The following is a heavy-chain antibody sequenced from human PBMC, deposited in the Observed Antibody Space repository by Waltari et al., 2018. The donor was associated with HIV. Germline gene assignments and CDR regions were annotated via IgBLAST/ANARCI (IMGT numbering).Heavy chain of an antibody. D-gene: IGHD3-22*01. CDR1: GFTFSRYS. CDR3: ARDKAITMIVGYYFDY. V-gene: IGHV3-21*01. CDR2: ISSSSSYI. Sequence: EVQLVESGGGLVKPGGSLRLSCAASGFTFSRYSMNWVRQAPGKGREWVASISSSSSYIYYADSVKVRFTISRDNAKNSLYLQMTSLRAEDTAVYYCARDKAITMIVGYYFDYWGQGTLVTVSS. J-gene: IGHJ4*02.